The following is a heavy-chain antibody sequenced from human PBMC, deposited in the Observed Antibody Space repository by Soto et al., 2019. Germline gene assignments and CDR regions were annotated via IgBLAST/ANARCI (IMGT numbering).Heavy chain of an antibody. V-gene: IGHV3-30*18. CDR3: AKDKNRFLEGKKDY. J-gene: IGHJ4*02. CDR2: ISYDGSNK. D-gene: IGHD3-3*01. Sequence: GGSLRLSCAASGFTFSSYGMHWVRQAPGKGLEWVAVISYDGSNKYYADSVKGRFTISRDNSKNTLYLQMNSLRAEDTAVYYCAKDKNRFLEGKKDYWGQGTLV. CDR1: GFTFSSYG.